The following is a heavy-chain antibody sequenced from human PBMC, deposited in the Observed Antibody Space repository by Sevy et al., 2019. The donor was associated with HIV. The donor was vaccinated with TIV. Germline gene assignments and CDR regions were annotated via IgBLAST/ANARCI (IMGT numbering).Heavy chain of an antibody. CDR1: GFTVSSNY. CDR2: IYSGGST. V-gene: IGHV3-53*01. D-gene: IGHD3-22*01. CDR3: ARSGGIYDSGPLDY. J-gene: IGHJ4*02. Sequence: GGSLRLSCAASGFTVSSNYMSWVRQSPGKGLEWVSVIYSGGSTDYADSVKGRFIISRDNSKNTLYLQMNSLRAEDTAVYYCARSGGIYDSGPLDYWGQGTLVTVSS.